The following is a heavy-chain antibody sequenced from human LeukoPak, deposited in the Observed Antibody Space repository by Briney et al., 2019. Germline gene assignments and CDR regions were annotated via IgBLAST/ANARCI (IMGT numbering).Heavy chain of an antibody. CDR1: GGSISSSSYY. J-gene: IGHJ6*04. CDR3: AREGRNYYAMDV. Sequence: SETLSLTCTVSGGSISSSSYYWGWIRQPPGKGLEWIGSIYYSGSTYYNPSLKSRVTISVDTSKNQFSLKLSSVTAADTAVYYCAREGRNYYAMDVWGKGTTVTVSS. V-gene: IGHV4-39*07. CDR2: IYYSGST.